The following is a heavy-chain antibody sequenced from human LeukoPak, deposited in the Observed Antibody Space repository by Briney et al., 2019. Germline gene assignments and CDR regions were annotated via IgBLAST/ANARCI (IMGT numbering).Heavy chain of an antibody. CDR3: ARDRPTLTGYYPFDY. V-gene: IGHV3-74*01. Sequence: GGSLRLSCAASGFTFSSYWMNWVRQAPGKGLVWVSRINSDESNTKYADSVKGRFTISRGNAKNTLYLQMNSLRGADTAVYYCARDRPTLTGYYPFDYWGQGTLVTVSS. D-gene: IGHD3-9*01. J-gene: IGHJ4*02. CDR1: GFTFSSYW. CDR2: INSDESNT.